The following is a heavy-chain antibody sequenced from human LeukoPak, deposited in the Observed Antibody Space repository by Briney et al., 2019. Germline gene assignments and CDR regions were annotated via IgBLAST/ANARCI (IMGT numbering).Heavy chain of an antibody. J-gene: IGHJ5*02. V-gene: IGHV4-34*01. CDR2: INHSGST. CDR3: ARVDGSCSGGSCPSGNWFDP. CDR1: GGSFSGYY. Sequence: SETLSLTCAVYGGSFSGYYWSWIRQPPGKVLEWIGEINHSGSTYYNPSLKSRVTISLDTSKNQFSLQLSSVTAADTAVYYCARVDGSCSGGSCPSGNWFDPWGQGTLVTVSS. D-gene: IGHD2-15*01.